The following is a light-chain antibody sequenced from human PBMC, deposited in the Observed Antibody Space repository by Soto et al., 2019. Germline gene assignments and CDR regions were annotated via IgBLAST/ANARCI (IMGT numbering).Light chain of an antibody. V-gene: IGKV3-20*01. J-gene: IGKJ3*01. CDR1: QTVRGNY. Sequence: VLTQSPGALSLSPGESATLSCRSSQTVRGNYFAWYQQLPGQPPRLLVYSPSARAAGVPDRFTGSGSRTDLNLTISRVAPEDFGMYYCHEFGNSPVTVGPGTRVSLK. CDR3: HEFGNSPVT. CDR2: SPS.